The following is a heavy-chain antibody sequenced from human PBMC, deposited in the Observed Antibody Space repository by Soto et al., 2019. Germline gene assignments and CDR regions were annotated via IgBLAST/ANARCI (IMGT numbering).Heavy chain of an antibody. CDR1: GGSVSSGDFS. Sequence: PSETLSLTCAVSGGSVSSGDFSWCWIRQPPGKGLEWVGYIYRSGTTYYHPSLKRRLTISLDRSNNQFSLKLASVTAADSAVYFCARSRSWDGLDFWGQGALVTVSS. CDR2: IYRSGTT. V-gene: IGHV4-30-2*01. J-gene: IGHJ3*01. CDR3: ARSRSWDGLDF. D-gene: IGHD3-10*01.